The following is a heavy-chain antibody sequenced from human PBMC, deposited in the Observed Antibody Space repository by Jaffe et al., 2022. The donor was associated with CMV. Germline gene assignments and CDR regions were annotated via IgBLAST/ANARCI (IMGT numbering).Heavy chain of an antibody. D-gene: IGHD2-15*01. J-gene: IGHJ6*02. CDR2: ISSSSSYI. Sequence: EVQLVESGGGLVKPGGSLRLSCAASGFTFSSYSMNWVRQAPGKGLEWVSSISSSSSYIYYADSVKGRFTISRDNAKNSLYLQMNSLRAEDTAVYYCARDLGICSGGSCYSLAGYGMDVWGQGTTVTVSS. CDR3: ARDLGICSGGSCYSLAGYGMDV. CDR1: GFTFSSYS. V-gene: IGHV3-21*01.